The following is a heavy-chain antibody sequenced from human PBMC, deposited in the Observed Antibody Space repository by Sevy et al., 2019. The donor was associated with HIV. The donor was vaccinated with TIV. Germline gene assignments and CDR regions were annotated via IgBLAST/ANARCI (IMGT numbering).Heavy chain of an antibody. CDR1: EFTFSSYA. J-gene: IGHJ6*02. Sequence: SGCLRLSCSASEFTFSSYAMSWVRQAPGKGLGRVSSISGSGRFTYYADFVEGRFIVSRYNSKNTLSVQMNSLRAEETAVYYCPKGFCSGATCPRDYYYYGMDVWGQGTTVSVSS. D-gene: IGHD2-15*01. CDR3: PKGFCSGATCPRDYYYYGMDV. CDR2: ISGSGRFT. V-gene: IGHV3-23*01.